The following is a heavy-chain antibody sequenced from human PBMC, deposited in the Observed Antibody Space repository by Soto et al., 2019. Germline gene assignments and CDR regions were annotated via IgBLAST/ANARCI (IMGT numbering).Heavy chain of an antibody. D-gene: IGHD3-3*01. CDR3: ARGRVLEF. J-gene: IGHJ4*02. CDR2: VYYGGST. V-gene: IGHV4-30-4*01. CDR1: GASISDGNYY. Sequence: QVQLQESGPGLVNPSQTLSLTCSVSGASISDGNYYWTWIRQSPARGVEWIGAVYYGGSTSYNPSLRSRVNISADTSNDYCSLKLSSVTVADTAVDFCARGRVLEFWGQGILVTVSS.